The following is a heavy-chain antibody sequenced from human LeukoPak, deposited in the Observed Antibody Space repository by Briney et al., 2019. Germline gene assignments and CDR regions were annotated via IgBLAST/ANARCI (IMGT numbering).Heavy chain of an antibody. CDR1: GFTFSSYA. D-gene: IGHD5-24*01. Sequence: PGGSLRLSCAASGFTFSSYAMSWVRQAPGKGLEWVSAISGSGGGTYYADSVKGRFTISRDNSKNTLYLQMNNLRAEDTAVYYCSKGGGYNQYNFDYWGQETLFTASS. V-gene: IGHV3-23*01. J-gene: IGHJ4*02. CDR2: ISGSGGGT. CDR3: SKGGGYNQYNFDY.